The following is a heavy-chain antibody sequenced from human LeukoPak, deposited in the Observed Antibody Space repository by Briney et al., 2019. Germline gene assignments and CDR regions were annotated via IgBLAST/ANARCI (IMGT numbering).Heavy chain of an antibody. CDR3: ASTIPAAMAQAFDI. CDR2: IYYSGST. CDR1: GGSISSGDYY. Sequence: PSQTLSLTCTVSGGSISSGDYYWSWIRQPPGKGLEWIGYIYYSGSTYYNPSLKSRVTISVDTSKNQFSLKLSSVTAADTAVYYCASTIPAAMAQAFDIWGQGTMVTVS. V-gene: IGHV4-30-4*08. D-gene: IGHD2-2*01. J-gene: IGHJ3*02.